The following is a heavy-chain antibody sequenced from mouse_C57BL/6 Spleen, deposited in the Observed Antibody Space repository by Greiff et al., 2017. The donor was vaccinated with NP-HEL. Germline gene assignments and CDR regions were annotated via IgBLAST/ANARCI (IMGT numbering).Heavy chain of an antibody. CDR3: ARWGEYDRTFAY. CDR2: IYPRSGNT. D-gene: IGHD2-4*01. V-gene: IGHV1-81*01. J-gene: IGHJ3*01. Sequence: QVQLKESGAELARPGASVKLSCKASGYTFTSYGISWVQQRTGQGLEWIGEIYPRSGNTYYNEKFKGKATLTADKSTSTAYMELRSLTSEDSAVYFCARWGEYDRTFAYWGQGTLVTVSA. CDR1: GYTFTSYG.